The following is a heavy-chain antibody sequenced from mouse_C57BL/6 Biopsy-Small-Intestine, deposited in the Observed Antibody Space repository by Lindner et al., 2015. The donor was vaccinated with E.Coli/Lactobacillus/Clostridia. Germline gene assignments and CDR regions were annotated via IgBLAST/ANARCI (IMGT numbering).Heavy chain of an antibody. CDR2: IYPGDGDS. J-gene: IGHJ1*03. Sequence: VQLQESGAELVKPGASVKISCKASGYAFSTYWMNWVRQRPGKGLEWIGQIYPGDGDSNFNGRFKGKATLTADKSSSTVYMQLSSLTSEDSAVYFCARGNNWYFDVWGTGTTVTVSS. V-gene: IGHV1-80*01. CDR3: ARGNNWYFDV. CDR1: GYAFSTYW. D-gene: IGHD5-1-1*01.